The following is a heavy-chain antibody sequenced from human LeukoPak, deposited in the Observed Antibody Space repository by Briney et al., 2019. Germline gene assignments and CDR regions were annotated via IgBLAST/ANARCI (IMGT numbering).Heavy chain of an antibody. CDR3: AKDPYGTRYFDY. D-gene: IGHD2-2*01. CDR1: GFTFNTNA. CDR2: LSGSGYNT. V-gene: IGHV3-23*01. J-gene: IGHJ4*02. Sequence: GGSLRLSCAASGFTFNTNAMTWVRQAPGKGLEWVSSLSGSGYNTYYADSVKGRFTISRDNSKNTVYLQMNSLRAEDTAVYYCAKDPYGTRYFDYWGQGTLVTVSS.